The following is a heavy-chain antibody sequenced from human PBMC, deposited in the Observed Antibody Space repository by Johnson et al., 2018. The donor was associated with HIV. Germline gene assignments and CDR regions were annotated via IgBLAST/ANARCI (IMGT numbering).Heavy chain of an antibody. Sequence: VQLVESGGGLVKPGGSLRLSCAASGFTFSSYDMHWVRQATGKGLEWVSAIGTAGDTYYADSVKGRFTISRDNSKNTLFLQMNSLRAEDTAVYYCAREGPYSSRWGAFDIWGQGTMVTVSS. CDR3: AREGPYSSRWGAFDI. V-gene: IGHV3-13*01. CDR1: GFTFSSYD. D-gene: IGHD6-13*01. CDR2: IGTAGDT. J-gene: IGHJ3*02.